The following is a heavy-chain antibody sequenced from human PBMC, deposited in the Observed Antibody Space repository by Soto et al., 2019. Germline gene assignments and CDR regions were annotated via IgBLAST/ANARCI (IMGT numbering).Heavy chain of an antibody. CDR3: AKLYCSTTHCYRDKYFHL. V-gene: IGHV2-5*02. D-gene: IGHD2-2*01. CDR2: IYWDDTK. CDR1: GFSLTTSGVG. Sequence: QITLKESGPTLVKPTQTRTLTCTFSGFSLTTSGVGVGWIRQHPGKSLEWLALIYWDDTKRYSSSLKSRLTITKDTSKNQLVLTMTNWDPVDTGTYYCAKLYCSTTHCYRDKYFHLWGQCTLVTVSS. J-gene: IGHJ1*01.